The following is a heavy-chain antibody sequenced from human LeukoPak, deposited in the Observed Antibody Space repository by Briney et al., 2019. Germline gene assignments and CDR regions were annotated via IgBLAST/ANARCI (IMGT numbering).Heavy chain of an antibody. Sequence: GGSLRLSCAASGFTFISYAMSWVRQAPGKGLEWVSAISGSGGSTYYADSVKGRFTISRDNSKNTLYLQMNSLRAEDTAVYYCAKDQDPDSSGYYYWGQGTLVTVSS. J-gene: IGHJ4*02. CDR3: AKDQDPDSSGYYY. CDR2: ISGSGGST. D-gene: IGHD3-22*01. V-gene: IGHV3-23*01. CDR1: GFTFISYA.